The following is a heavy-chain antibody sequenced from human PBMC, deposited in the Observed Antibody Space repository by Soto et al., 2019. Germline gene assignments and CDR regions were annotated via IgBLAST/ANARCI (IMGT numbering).Heavy chain of an antibody. V-gene: IGHV3-15*01. CDR1: GFTFSNAW. Sequence: EVQLVESGGGLVKPGGSLRLSCAASGFTFSNAWMSWVRQAPGKGLEWVGRIKSKTDGGTTDYAAPVKGRFTISRDDSKNTLYLQRNSLKTEDTAVYYCTTDKGSGSYRNFLFDYWGQGTLVTVSS. CDR3: TTDKGSGSYRNFLFDY. CDR2: IKSKTDGGTT. D-gene: IGHD1-26*01. J-gene: IGHJ4*02.